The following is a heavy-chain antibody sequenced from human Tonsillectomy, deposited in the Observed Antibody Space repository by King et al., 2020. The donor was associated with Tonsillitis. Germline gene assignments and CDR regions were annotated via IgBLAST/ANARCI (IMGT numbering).Heavy chain of an antibody. CDR3: ARVIVVVVAPTSNWFYP. CDR1: GYTFTSYG. J-gene: IGHJ5*02. CDR2: ISVYNGNT. Sequence: VQLVESGAEVKKPGASVKVSCTASGYTFTSYGISWVRQAPGQGLEWMGWISVYNGNTNYAQKLQGRVTMTTDPSTSTAYMELRSLRSDDTAVYYCARVIVVVVAPTSNWFYPWGQGTLVTVSS. D-gene: IGHD2-15*01. V-gene: IGHV1-18*04.